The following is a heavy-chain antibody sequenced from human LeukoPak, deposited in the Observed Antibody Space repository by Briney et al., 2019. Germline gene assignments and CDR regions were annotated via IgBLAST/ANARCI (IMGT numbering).Heavy chain of an antibody. CDR3: AKQILYSGGRYYDY. J-gene: IGHJ4*02. CDR2: ISGSGSST. Sequence: VQPGGSLRLSCAASGFTFSSYAMSWVRQAPGKGLEWISTISGSGSSTDFADSVRGRFTISRDNSRNTLYLQMDTLRAEDTAVYYCAKQILYSGGRYYDYWGQGSLVTVSS. CDR1: GFTFSSYA. V-gene: IGHV3-23*01. D-gene: IGHD2-15*01.